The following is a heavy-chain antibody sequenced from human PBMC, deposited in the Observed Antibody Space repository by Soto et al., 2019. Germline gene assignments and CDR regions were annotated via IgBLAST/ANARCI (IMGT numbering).Heavy chain of an antibody. Sequence: PSETLSLTCTVSGGSISSYYWSWIRQPAGKGLEWIGRIYTSGSTNYNPSLKSRVTMSVDTSKDQFSLKLSSVTAADTAVYYCARDPPYYYDSSGYYGGWFDPWCQGTLVTVSS. CDR3: ARDPPYYYDSSGYYGGWFDP. J-gene: IGHJ5*02. CDR2: IYTSGST. CDR1: GGSISSYY. V-gene: IGHV4-4*07. D-gene: IGHD3-22*01.